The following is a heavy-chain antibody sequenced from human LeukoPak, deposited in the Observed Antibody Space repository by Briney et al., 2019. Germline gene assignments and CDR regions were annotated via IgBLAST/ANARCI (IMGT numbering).Heavy chain of an antibody. J-gene: IGHJ3*02. Sequence: PGGSLRLSCAASGFTFSSYGMHWVRQAPGKGLEWVAVIWYGGSNKYYADSVKGRFTISRDNSKNTLYLQTNSLRAEDTAVYYCANDLPTPITIFGMGNTDDAFDIWGQGTMVTVSS. CDR2: IWYGGSNK. D-gene: IGHD3-3*01. CDR3: ANDLPTPITIFGMGNTDDAFDI. CDR1: GFTFSSYG. V-gene: IGHV3-33*06.